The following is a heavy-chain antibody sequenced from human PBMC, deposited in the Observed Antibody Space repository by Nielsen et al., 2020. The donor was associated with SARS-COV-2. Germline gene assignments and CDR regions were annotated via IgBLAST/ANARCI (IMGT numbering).Heavy chain of an antibody. D-gene: IGHD6-19*01. CDR2: IYYSGST. V-gene: IGHV4-59*08. CDR3: ARHGLGGSGWYPGDYYYMDV. Sequence: SETLSLTCTVSGGSISSYYWSWIRQPPGKGLEWIGYIYYSGSTNYNPSLKSRVTISVDTSKNQFSLKLSSVTAADTAVYYCARHGLGGSGWYPGDYYYMDVWGKGTTVTVSS. CDR1: GGSISSYY. J-gene: IGHJ6*03.